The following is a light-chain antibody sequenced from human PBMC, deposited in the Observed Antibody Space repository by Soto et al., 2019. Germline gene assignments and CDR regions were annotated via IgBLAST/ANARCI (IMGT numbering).Light chain of an antibody. CDR3: GSFTSGSTRV. CDR1: SSDVGGYEY. Sequence: QPVLTQPASVSGSPGQSITISCTGTSSDVGGYEYVSWYQQHPGKAPKLIIFNVSNRPSGISRRFSGSKSGNTASLTISGLQVEDEADYYCGSFTSGSTRVFGTGTKLTVL. V-gene: IGLV2-14*03. J-gene: IGLJ1*01. CDR2: NVS.